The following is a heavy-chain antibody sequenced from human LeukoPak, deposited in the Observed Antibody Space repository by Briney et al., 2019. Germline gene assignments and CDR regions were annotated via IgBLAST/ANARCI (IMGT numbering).Heavy chain of an antibody. D-gene: IGHD3-22*01. V-gene: IGHV1-46*01. CDR2: INPSGGST. J-gene: IGHJ4*02. CDR1: GYTFTSYY. Sequence: ASVKVSCKASGYTFTSYYMHWVRQAPGQGLEWMGIINPSGGSTSYAQKFQGRVTMTRDTSTSTVYMELSSLRSEDTAVYYCARYAGGSDYYDSSGYSDYWGQGTLVTVSS. CDR3: ARYAGGSDYYDSSGYSDY.